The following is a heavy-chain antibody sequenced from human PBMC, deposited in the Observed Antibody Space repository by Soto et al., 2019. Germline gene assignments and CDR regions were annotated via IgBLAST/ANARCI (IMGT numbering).Heavy chain of an antibody. Sequence: SETLSLTCTVSGGSISSSSYYWGWIRQPPGKGLEWIGSIYYSGSTYYNPSLKSLVTISVDTSKNQFSLKLSSVTAADTAVYYCARLKTDFWSGPRTYIDYWGQGTLVTVSS. J-gene: IGHJ4*02. CDR1: GGSISSSSYY. D-gene: IGHD3-3*01. CDR3: ARLKTDFWSGPRTYIDY. V-gene: IGHV4-39*01. CDR2: IYYSGST.